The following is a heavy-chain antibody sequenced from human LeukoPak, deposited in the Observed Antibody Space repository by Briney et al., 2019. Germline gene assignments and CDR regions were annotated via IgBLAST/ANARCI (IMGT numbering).Heavy chain of an antibody. J-gene: IGHJ4*02. CDR1: GFTFSSYS. D-gene: IGHD5-18*01. CDR2: ISSSSTTI. V-gene: IGHV3-48*01. Sequence: GGSLRLSCAASGFTFSSYSMNWVRRAPGKGPEWVSYISSSSTTIYYADSVKGRFTISRDNAKNSLYLQMNSLRAEDTAVYYCARDYSYAEYWGQGTLVTVSS. CDR3: ARDYSYAEY.